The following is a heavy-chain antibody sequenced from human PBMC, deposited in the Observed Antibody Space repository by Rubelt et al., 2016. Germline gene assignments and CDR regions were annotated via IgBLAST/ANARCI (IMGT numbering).Heavy chain of an antibody. Sequence: QLQLQESGPGLVKPSETLSLTCTVSGGSISSSSYYWGWIRQPPGKGLEWIGSIYYSGSTYYNPSLKSRVTRSVDTSKNQFSLKLSAGAAADTAVYYCARGRAVGNWFDPWGQGTLVTVSS. CDR2: IYYSGST. V-gene: IGHV4-39*07. D-gene: IGHD6-19*01. CDR1: GGSISSSSYY. CDR3: ARGRAVGNWFDP. J-gene: IGHJ5*02.